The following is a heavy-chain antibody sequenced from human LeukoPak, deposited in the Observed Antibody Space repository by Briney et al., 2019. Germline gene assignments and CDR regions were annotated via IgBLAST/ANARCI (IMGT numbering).Heavy chain of an antibody. CDR1: RGSFSGYY. Sequence: SETLSLTCAVYRGSFSGYYWSWIRQPPGKGLEWIGEINHSGSTNYNPSLKSRVTISVDTSKNQFSLKLSSVTAADTAVYYCARGRRYSSSSGFDPWGQGTLVTVSS. CDR2: INHSGST. J-gene: IGHJ5*02. D-gene: IGHD6-13*01. CDR3: ARGRRYSSSSGFDP. V-gene: IGHV4-34*01.